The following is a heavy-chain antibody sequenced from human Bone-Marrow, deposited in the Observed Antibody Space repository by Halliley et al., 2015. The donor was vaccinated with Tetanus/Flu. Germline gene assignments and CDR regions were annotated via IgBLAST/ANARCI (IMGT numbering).Heavy chain of an antibody. J-gene: IGHJ4*02. Sequence: EWIGYMSDSGSSNYNPSLQSRVTTSLDPSKNQFSLKLKSVTAADTAVYHCARGTTPGFYDYWGQGSLVNVSS. V-gene: IGHV4-59*09. CDR2: MSDSGSS. D-gene: IGHD4-4*01. CDR3: ARGTTPGFYDY.